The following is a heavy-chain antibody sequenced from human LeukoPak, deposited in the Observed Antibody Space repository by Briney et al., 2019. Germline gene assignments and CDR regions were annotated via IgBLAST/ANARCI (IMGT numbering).Heavy chain of an antibody. CDR3: ARAGYDSLLYYYYGMDV. J-gene: IGHJ6*02. V-gene: IGHV4-59*01. CDR2: IYYSGST. Sequence: PSETLSLTCTVSGGSISSYYWSWIRQPPGKGLEWIGYIYYSGSTNYNPSLKSRVTISVDTSKNQFSLKLSSMTAADTAVYYCARAGYDSLLYYYYGMDVWGQGTTVTVSS. CDR1: GGSISSYY. D-gene: IGHD5-12*01.